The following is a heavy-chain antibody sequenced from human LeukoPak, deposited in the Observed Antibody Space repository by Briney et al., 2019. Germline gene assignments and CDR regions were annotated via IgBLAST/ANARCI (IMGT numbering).Heavy chain of an antibody. V-gene: IGHV1-18*01. D-gene: IGHD3-3*01. CDR3: ARTLHSQLRFLEWLKDY. CDR1: GYTFTSYG. Sequence: ASVTVSCKASGYTFTSYGISWVRQAPGQGLEWMGWISAYNGNTNYAQKLQGRVTMTTDTSTSTAYMELRSLRSDDTAVYYCARTLHSQLRFLEWLKDYWGQGTLVTVSS. CDR2: ISAYNGNT. J-gene: IGHJ4*02.